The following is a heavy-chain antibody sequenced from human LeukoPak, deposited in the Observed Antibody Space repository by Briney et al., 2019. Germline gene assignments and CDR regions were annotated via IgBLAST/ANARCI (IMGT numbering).Heavy chain of an antibody. V-gene: IGHV4-34*01. CDR3: AGLYQLPYSTATYYFDY. Sequence: PSETLSLTCAVSGGSFSGYYWSWIRHPPGKGLGWIGEINHSGSTNYNPSLKSRATISVDTSKKQFSLKLVSVTAADTAVYYCAGLYQLPYSTATYYFDYWGQGALVTVSS. CDR1: GGSFSGYY. J-gene: IGHJ4*02. D-gene: IGHD2-2*01. CDR2: INHSGST.